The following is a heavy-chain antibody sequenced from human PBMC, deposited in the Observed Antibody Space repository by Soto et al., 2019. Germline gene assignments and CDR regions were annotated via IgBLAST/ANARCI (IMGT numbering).Heavy chain of an antibody. CDR3: AKDTGADY. CDR2: ISYDGSDQ. J-gene: IGHJ4*02. Sequence: QVQLVESGGGVVQPGRSLRLSCAASGFTFSSYGMYWVREAPGKGLEWVARISYDGSDQFYGDSVKGRFSISRDNSKNILYVQMNSLRSEVTAVYSCAKDTGADYWGQVDVFTVS. D-gene: IGHD3-10*01. V-gene: IGHV3-30*18. CDR1: GFTFSSYG.